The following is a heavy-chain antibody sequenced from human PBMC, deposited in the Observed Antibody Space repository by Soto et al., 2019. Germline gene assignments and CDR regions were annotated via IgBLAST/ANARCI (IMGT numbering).Heavy chain of an antibody. D-gene: IGHD6-19*01. CDR3: ARVRPAGWLVPWCDP. J-gene: IGHJ5*02. CDR2: INPNSGGT. CDR1: RYAFTCYY. Sequence: ASVKVSWKDSRYAFTCYYMHWVRQAPGQGLEWMGWINPNSGGTNYAQKFQGRVTMTRDTSISTAYMELSRLRSDDTAVYYCARVRPAGWLVPWCDPWGKGTLVTVPS. V-gene: IGHV1-2*02.